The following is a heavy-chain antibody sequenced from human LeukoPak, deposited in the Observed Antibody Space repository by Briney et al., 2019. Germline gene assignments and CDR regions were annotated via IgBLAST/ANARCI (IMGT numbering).Heavy chain of an antibody. CDR2: INHSGST. V-gene: IGHV4-34*01. D-gene: IGHD6-13*01. Sequence: SETLSLTCAVYGGSFSGYYWSWIRQPPGKGLEWIGEINHSGSTNYNPSLKSRVTISVDTSKNQFSLKLSSVTAADTAVYYCARVSYSSSPYDAFDIWGQGTMVTVSS. J-gene: IGHJ3*02. CDR1: GGSFSGYY. CDR3: ARVSYSSSPYDAFDI.